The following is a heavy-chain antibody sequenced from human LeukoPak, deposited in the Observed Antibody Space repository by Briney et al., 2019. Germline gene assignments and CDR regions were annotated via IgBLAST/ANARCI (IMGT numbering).Heavy chain of an antibody. J-gene: IGHJ4*02. V-gene: IGHV3-64*01. CDR1: GFTFSSYA. D-gene: IGHD3-22*01. CDR2: ISSNGGST. CDR3: AKGLGFYYYDSSGSDY. Sequence: PGGSLRLSCAASGFTFSSYAMHWVRQAPGKGLEYVSAISSNGGSTYYANSVKGRFTISRDNSKNTLYLQMNSLRAEDTAVYYCAKGLGFYYYDSSGSDYWGQGTLVTVSS.